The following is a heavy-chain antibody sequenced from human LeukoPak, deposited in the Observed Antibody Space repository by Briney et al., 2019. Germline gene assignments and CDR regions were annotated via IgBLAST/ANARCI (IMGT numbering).Heavy chain of an antibody. CDR3: AKDRGGGSQLGDAYDV. CDR1: GFPFDEHA. J-gene: IGHJ3*01. Sequence: GGSLRLSCAASGFPFDEHAMHWVRQAPGKGLEWVSGISYSSETIGYVDSVKGRFTISRDNVLKSLYLQMNSLRIEDTALYYCAKDRGGGSQLGDAYDVWGQGTMVSVSS. D-gene: IGHD5-24*01. CDR2: ISYSSETI. V-gene: IGHV3-9*01.